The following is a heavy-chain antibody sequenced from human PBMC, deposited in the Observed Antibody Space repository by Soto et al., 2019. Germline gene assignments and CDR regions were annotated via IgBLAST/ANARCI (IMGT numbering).Heavy chain of an antibody. Sequence: EVQLLESGGGLVQPGGSLRLSCAASGFTFSSYAMSWVRQAPGKGLEWVSAISGSGGSTYYVDSVKGRFTISRDNSKNTVYLQMNSVRAEDTAVYYCAKVLSKRPGYNWFDPWGQGTLVTVSS. CDR2: ISGSGGST. CDR3: AKVLSKRPGYNWFDP. CDR1: GFTFSSYA. J-gene: IGHJ5*02. V-gene: IGHV3-23*01.